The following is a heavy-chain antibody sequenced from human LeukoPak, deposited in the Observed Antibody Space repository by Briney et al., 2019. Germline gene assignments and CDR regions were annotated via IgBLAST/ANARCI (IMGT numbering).Heavy chain of an antibody. CDR1: GFTFSNHA. D-gene: IGHD3-10*01. V-gene: IGHV3-64*01. Sequence: GGSLRLSCAASGFTFSNHAVHWVRQAPGKGLEYVSAISSNGSNTYYANSVKGRFTISRDNSKNTLYHQMGSLRVEDMAVYYCARDFGGSGSYVYYAMDVWGQGTTVTVSS. J-gene: IGHJ6*02. CDR3: ARDFGGSGSYVYYAMDV. CDR2: ISSNGSNT.